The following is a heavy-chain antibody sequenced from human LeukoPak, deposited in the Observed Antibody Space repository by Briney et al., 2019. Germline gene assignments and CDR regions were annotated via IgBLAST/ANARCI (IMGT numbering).Heavy chain of an antibody. Sequence: PGGSLRLSCAASGFTFSNAWMSWVRQAPGKGLEWVGRIKSKTDGCTTDCAAPVKGRFTISRDDSKNTLYLQMNSLKTEDTAVYYRTTGSIAAAGTSGAFDIWGQGTMVTVSS. CDR1: GFTFSNAW. CDR2: IKSKTDGCTT. D-gene: IGHD6-13*01. V-gene: IGHV3-15*01. J-gene: IGHJ3*02. CDR3: TTGSIAAAGTSGAFDI.